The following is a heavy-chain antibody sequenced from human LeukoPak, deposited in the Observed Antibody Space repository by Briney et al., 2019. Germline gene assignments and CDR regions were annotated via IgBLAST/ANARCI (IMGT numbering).Heavy chain of an antibody. Sequence: GGSLRLSCAASGFTFSSYSMNWVRQAPGKGLEWVSSISSSSSYIYYADSVKGRFTISRDNAKNSLYLQMNSLRAEDTAAYYCARDPGYGVDVDYWGQGTLVTVSS. V-gene: IGHV3-21*01. J-gene: IGHJ4*02. CDR2: ISSSSSYI. CDR3: ARDPGYGVDVDY. CDR1: GFTFSSYS. D-gene: IGHD4-17*01.